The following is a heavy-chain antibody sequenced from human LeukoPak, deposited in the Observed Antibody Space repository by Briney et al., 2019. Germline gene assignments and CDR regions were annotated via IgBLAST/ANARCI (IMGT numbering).Heavy chain of an antibody. V-gene: IGHV4-34*01. D-gene: IGHD5-18*01. Sequence: SETLSLTCAVYGGSFGGYHWSWIRQPPGKGLEWIGEFNHSGTTKYNPSLKSRVTISVDTSKNQFSLKLSSVTAADTAVYYCASSYSYGHFDYWGQGTLVTVSS. CDR2: FNHSGTT. CDR3: ASSYSYGHFDY. J-gene: IGHJ4*02. CDR1: GGSFGGYH.